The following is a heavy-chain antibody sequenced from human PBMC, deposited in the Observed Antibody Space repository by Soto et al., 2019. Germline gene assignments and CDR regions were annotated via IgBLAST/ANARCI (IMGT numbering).Heavy chain of an antibody. V-gene: IGHV4-4*07. CDR1: GASITGTSY. Sequence: SETLSLTCTVSGASITGTSYWSWIRQPAGRGLEWIGRFSLSGTTNYNPSLRSRVTMSADVSKNQFSLRLTSVTAADTALYYCARGMTPPGAPAWYYFDSWGQGTLVTAPQ. D-gene: IGHD2-8*02. CDR3: ARGMTPPGAPAWYYFDS. J-gene: IGHJ4*02. CDR2: FSLSGTT.